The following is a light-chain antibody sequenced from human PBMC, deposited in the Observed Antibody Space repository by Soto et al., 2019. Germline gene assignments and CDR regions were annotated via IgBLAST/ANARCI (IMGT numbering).Light chain of an antibody. J-gene: IGLJ1*01. CDR3: NSFRVSHLYV. CDR1: STDVGGYNA. V-gene: IGLV2-14*01. CDR2: EVT. Sequence: QSARSQPASGSGSTGQTITISCTGTSTDVGGYNAVSWYQHHPGKAPKLIIYEVTHRPSGVSDRFSASKSGNTASLTISGLQAEGEADYYCNSFRVSHLYVFGTGTKATVL.